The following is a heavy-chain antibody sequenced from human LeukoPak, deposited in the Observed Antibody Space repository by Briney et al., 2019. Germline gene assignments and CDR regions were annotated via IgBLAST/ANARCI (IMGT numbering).Heavy chain of an antibody. CDR1: GYTFTAYY. J-gene: IGHJ4*02. Sequence: ASVKVSCKASGYTFTAYYMHWVRQAPGQGLEWMGWINPKTGGTGYAQKFQGRVTVTRDTSISTAYMELSRLRSDDTAVYYCALSGYNPSNYFDYWGQGTLVTVSS. D-gene: IGHD5-24*01. CDR3: ALSGYNPSNYFDY. CDR2: INPKTGGT. V-gene: IGHV1-2*02.